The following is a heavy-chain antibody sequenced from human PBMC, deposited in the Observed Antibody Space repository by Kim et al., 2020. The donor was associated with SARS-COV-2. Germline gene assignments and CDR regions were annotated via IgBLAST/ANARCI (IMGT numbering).Heavy chain of an antibody. CDR2: ISGSGGST. V-gene: IGHV3-23*01. J-gene: IGHJ4*02. CDR1: GFTFSSYA. Sequence: GGSLRLSCAASGFTFSSYAMSWVRQAPGKGLEWVSAISGSGGSTYYADSVKGRFTISRDNSKNTLYLQMNSLRAEDTAVYYCANPLGVDIVATTNYWGQGTLVTVSS. CDR3: ANPLGVDIVATTNY. D-gene: IGHD5-12*01.